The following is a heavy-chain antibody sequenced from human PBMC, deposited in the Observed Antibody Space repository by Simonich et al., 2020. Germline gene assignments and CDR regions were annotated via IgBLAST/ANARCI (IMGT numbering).Heavy chain of an antibody. J-gene: IGHJ4*02. CDR3: ARASRGTWWYYYFDY. V-gene: IGHV1-18*01. CDR1: GYTFTSYG. Sequence: QVQLVQSGAEVKKPGASVKVSCKASGYTFTSYGISGVLQAPGQGLEWMEWISADNGNTNDAQKLQGRVTMTTDTSTSTAYMELRSLRSDDTAVYYCARASRGTWWYYYFDYWGQGTLVTVSS. CDR2: ISADNGNT. D-gene: IGHD2-15*01.